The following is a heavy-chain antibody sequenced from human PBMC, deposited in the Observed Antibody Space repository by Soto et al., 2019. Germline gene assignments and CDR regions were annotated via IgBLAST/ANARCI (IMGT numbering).Heavy chain of an antibody. CDR1: GYTFTSYA. D-gene: IGHD6-13*01. Sequence: SVTVSCKASGYTFTSYAMHWVRQATGQRLEWMGGIIPIYGKAKYAQKFQGRVTITADESTSTAYMELSSLRSEDTAVYYCASVAIAAAGTRLDYFDYWGQGTLVTVSS. J-gene: IGHJ4*02. V-gene: IGHV1-69*13. CDR2: IIPIYGKA. CDR3: ASVAIAAAGTRLDYFDY.